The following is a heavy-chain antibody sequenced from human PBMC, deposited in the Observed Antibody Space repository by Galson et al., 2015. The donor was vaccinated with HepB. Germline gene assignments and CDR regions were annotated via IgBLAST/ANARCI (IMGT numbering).Heavy chain of an antibody. CDR2: INPSGGST. V-gene: IGHV1-46*03. CDR3: ARPPPYYDFWSGYYLALGH. D-gene: IGHD3-3*01. CDR1: GYTFTSYY. Sequence: SGYTFTSYYMHWVRQAPGQGLEWMGIINPSGGSTSYAQKFQGRVTMTRDTSTSTVYMELSSLRSEDTAVYYCARPPPYYDFWSGYYLALGHWGQGTLVTVSS. J-gene: IGHJ4*02.